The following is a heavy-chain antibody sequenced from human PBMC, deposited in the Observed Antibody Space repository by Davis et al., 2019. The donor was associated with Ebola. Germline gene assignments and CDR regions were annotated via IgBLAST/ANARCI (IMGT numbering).Heavy chain of an antibody. CDR3: ARLWYSSSPLTLYYYYYMDV. J-gene: IGHJ6*03. V-gene: IGHV1-8*01. CDR1: GYTFTSYD. Sequence: ASVKVSCKASGYTFTSYDINWVRQATGQGLEWMGWMNPNSGNTGYAQKFQGRVTMTTDTSTSTAYMELRSLRSDDTAVYYCARLWYSSSPLTLYYYYYMDVWGKGTTVTVSS. D-gene: IGHD6-13*01. CDR2: MNPNSGNT.